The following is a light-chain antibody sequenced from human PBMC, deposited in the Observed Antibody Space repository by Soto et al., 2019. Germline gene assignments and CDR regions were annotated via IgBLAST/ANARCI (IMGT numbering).Light chain of an antibody. CDR1: DSDVGGYNY. CDR2: EVI. J-gene: IGLJ3*02. CDR3: SSYTGSSTLV. Sequence: QSVLTQPASVSGSPGQSITISCTGTDSDVGGYNYVSWYQQHPGKAPKLMIYEVINRPSGVSNRFSVSKSANTASLTISGLQSGDEADYYCSSYTGSSTLVFGGGTKRTVL. V-gene: IGLV2-14*03.